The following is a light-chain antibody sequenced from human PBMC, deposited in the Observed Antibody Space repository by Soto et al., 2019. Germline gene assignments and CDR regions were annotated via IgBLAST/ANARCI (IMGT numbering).Light chain of an antibody. J-gene: IGLJ3*02. CDR2: EVS. CDR3: SLYTSSSTWV. Sequence: QSVLTQPPSVSGSPGQSVTISCTGTSSDVGSYNRVSWYQQPPGTAPKLMIYEVSNRPSGVPDRFSGSKSGNTASLTISGPQAEDEADYYCSLYTSSSTWVFGGGTKLTVL. V-gene: IGLV2-18*01. CDR1: SSDVGSYNR.